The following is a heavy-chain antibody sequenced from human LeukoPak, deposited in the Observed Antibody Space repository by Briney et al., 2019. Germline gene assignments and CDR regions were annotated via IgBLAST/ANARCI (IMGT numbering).Heavy chain of an antibody. CDR2: INPKSGGT. J-gene: IGHJ3*02. CDR3: AKGGDKYDTRAYSDDSFDI. CDR1: GYTFTGYY. V-gene: IGHV1-2*02. D-gene: IGHD3-22*01. Sequence: ASVKVSCKASGYTFTGYYMHWVRQAPGQGLEWMGWINPKSGGTNYAQKFQGRVTMTRDTSISTAYMEVNRLRSDDTAVYSCAKGGDKYDTRAYSDDSFDIWGQGTMVTVSS.